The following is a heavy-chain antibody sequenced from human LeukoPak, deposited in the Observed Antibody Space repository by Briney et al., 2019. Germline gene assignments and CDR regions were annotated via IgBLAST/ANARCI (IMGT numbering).Heavy chain of an antibody. Sequence: GGSLRLSCAASGFTFSSYSMNWVRQAPGKGLEWVSSISGSSSYIYYADSVKGRFTISRDNAKNSLYLQMNSLRAEDTAVYYCARGMATIEFDYWGQGTLVTVSS. D-gene: IGHD5-24*01. CDR2: ISGSSSYI. V-gene: IGHV3-21*01. CDR1: GFTFSSYS. J-gene: IGHJ4*02. CDR3: ARGMATIEFDY.